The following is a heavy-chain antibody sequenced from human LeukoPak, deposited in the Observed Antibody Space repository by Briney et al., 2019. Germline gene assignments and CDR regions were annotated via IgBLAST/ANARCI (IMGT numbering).Heavy chain of an antibody. J-gene: IGHJ4*02. CDR2: INPNSGGT. V-gene: IGHV1-2*02. Sequence: GASVKVSCKASGYTFTGYYMHWVRQAPGQGLEWMGWINPNSGGTNYAQKFQGRVTMTRDTSISTAYMELSRLRSDDTAVYYCARFESRRVAGIDYWGQGTLVTVSS. CDR3: ARFESRRVAGIDY. CDR1: GYTFTGYY. D-gene: IGHD6-19*01.